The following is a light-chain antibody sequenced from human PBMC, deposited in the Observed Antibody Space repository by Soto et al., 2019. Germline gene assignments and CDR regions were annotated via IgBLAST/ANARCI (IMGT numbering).Light chain of an antibody. CDR2: DAS. J-gene: IGKJ1*01. CDR1: QSFSNN. Sequence: ILMTQSPATLSVSPGESATLSCRASQSFSNNLAWYQQKSGQDPRLLIYDASTRSTGIAAWFSGRVSGTEFPRPISGLQSEEFAVYYWQQYTNWPPWTFGQVTKVEIK. CDR3: QQYTNWPPWT. V-gene: IGKV3-15*01.